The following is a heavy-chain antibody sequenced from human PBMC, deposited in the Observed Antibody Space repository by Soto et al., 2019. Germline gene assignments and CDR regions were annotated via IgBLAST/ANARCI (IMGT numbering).Heavy chain of an antibody. CDR3: VKCGGSSYYYYMDV. D-gene: IGHD2-15*01. CDR2: VTGSGDST. Sequence: GGSLRLSCAASGFTFSSYAMTWVRQTPGKGLERDPTVTGSGDSTYNADSVKGRFTISRDNSKNTLYLQMNSLRAEDAALYYCVKCGGSSYYYYMDVWGKGTTVTVSS. J-gene: IGHJ6*03. CDR1: GFTFSSYA. V-gene: IGHV3-23*01.